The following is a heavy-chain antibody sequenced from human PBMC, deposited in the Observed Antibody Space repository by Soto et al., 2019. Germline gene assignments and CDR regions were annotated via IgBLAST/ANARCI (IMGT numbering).Heavy chain of an antibody. CDR2: ISGSGGST. Sequence: SLRLSCAASGFTFSSYAMSWVRQAPGKGLEWVSAISGSGGSTYYADSVKGRFTISRDNSKNTLYLQMNSLRAEDTAVYYCAKGGYSGSYYPAYWGQGTLVTVSS. V-gene: IGHV3-23*01. CDR3: AKGGYSGSYYPAY. J-gene: IGHJ4*02. CDR1: GFTFSSYA. D-gene: IGHD1-26*01.